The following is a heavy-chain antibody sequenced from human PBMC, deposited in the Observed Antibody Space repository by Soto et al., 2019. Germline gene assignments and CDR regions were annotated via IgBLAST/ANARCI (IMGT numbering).Heavy chain of an antibody. D-gene: IGHD6-13*01. V-gene: IGHV3-21*01. CDR2: ISSKSSYI. Sequence: GGSLRLSCAASGFTFSSYSMNWVRQAPGKGLEWVSSISSKSSYIYYADSVKGRFTISRDNAKNSLYLQMNSLRAEDTAVYYCARDKPPRDSSSWYTSAHNYGMDVWGQGTTVTVSS. J-gene: IGHJ6*02. CDR3: ARDKPPRDSSSWYTSAHNYGMDV. CDR1: GFTFSSYS.